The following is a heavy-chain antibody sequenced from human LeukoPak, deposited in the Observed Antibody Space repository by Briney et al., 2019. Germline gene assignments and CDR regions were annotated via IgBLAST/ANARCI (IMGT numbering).Heavy chain of an antibody. J-gene: IGHJ2*01. CDR3: AKEADIVSFDL. CDR2: IDPNSGDT. V-gene: IGHV1-2*02. Sequence: GASVKVSCKASGYTFTGNHVHWVRQAPGQGLEWMGWIDPNSGDTKYAQKFQDRVTMTSDTSISTAYMELSGLRSDDTAVYFCAKEADIVSFDLWGRGTLVTVSS. D-gene: IGHD2-15*01. CDR1: GYTFTGNH.